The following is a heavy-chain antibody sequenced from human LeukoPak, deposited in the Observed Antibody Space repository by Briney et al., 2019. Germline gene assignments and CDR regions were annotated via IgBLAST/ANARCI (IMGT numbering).Heavy chain of an antibody. V-gene: IGHV4-59*01. CDR1: GGSISSYY. J-gene: IGHJ4*02. CDR2: IYYSGST. CDR3: ARDSSGYSFDY. Sequence: SETLSLTCTVSGGSISSYYWSWIRQPPGKGLEWIGYIYYSGSTNYNPSLKSRVTISVDTSKNQFSLKLSSVTAADTAVYYCARDSSGYSFDYWGQGALVTVSS. D-gene: IGHD3-22*01.